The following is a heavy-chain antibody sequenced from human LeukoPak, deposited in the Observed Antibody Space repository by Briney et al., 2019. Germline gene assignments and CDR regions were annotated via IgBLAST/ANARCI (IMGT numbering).Heavy chain of an antibody. CDR2: ISSSSRTM. CDR3: ARVAATPYQYYYMDV. J-gene: IGHJ6*03. Sequence: GGSLRLSCAASGFTFSSYNMNWVRQAPGKGLEWVSYISSSSRTMYDADSVKGRFTISRDNAKNSLFLQMSSPRAEDTAVYYCARVAATPYQYYYMDVWGKGTTVTVSS. V-gene: IGHV3-48*01. D-gene: IGHD2-15*01. CDR1: GFTFSSYN.